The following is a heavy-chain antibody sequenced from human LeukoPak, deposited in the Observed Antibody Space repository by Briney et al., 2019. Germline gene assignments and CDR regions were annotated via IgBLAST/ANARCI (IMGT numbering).Heavy chain of an antibody. CDR1: GYTFTSYG. V-gene: IGHV1-8*02. D-gene: IGHD1-26*01. J-gene: IGHJ5*02. Sequence: ASVKVSCKASGYTFTSYGISWVRQATGQGLEWMGWMNPNSGNTGYAQKFQGRVTMTRNTSISTAYMELSSLRSEDTAVYYCAREIEGYSGSYSWFDPWGQGTLVTVSS. CDR3: AREIEGYSGSYSWFDP. CDR2: MNPNSGNT.